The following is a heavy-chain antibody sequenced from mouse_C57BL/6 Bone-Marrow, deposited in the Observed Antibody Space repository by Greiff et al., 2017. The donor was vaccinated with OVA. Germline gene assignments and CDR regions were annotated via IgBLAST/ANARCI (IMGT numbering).Heavy chain of an antibody. V-gene: IGHV1-64*01. CDR3: ARTLTTVAATRYFDV. CDR2: IHPNSGST. Sequence: QVQLKQPGAELVKPGASVKLSCKASGYTFTSYWMHWVKQRPGQGLEWIGMIHPNSGSTNYNEKFKSKATLTVDKSASTAYLQLSSLTSKDSAVYYCARTLTTVAATRYFDVWGTGTPVTVSS. J-gene: IGHJ1*03. CDR1: GYTFTSYW. D-gene: IGHD1-1*01.